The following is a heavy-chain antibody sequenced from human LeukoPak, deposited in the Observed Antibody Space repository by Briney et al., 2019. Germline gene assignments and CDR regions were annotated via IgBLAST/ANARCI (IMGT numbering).Heavy chain of an antibody. Sequence: PGRSLRLSCAASGFTFRSYSTNWVRQAPGKGLEWVSSINSDSNYIYYADSVQGRFTISRDNAKNSLYLQMNSLRAEDTAVYYCAVAYYYGSGDAFDIWGQGTKVTVSS. J-gene: IGHJ3*02. V-gene: IGHV3-21*01. CDR1: GFTFRSYS. D-gene: IGHD3-10*01. CDR3: AVAYYYGSGDAFDI. CDR2: INSDSNYI.